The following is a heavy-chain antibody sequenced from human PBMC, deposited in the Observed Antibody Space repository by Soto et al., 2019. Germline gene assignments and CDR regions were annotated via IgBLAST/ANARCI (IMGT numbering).Heavy chain of an antibody. CDR1: GFSLSNAKVG. Sequence: QVTLKESGPVLVKPTETLTLTCTVSGFSLSNAKVGVSWIRQPPGKALEWLALIFSNDEKSYNTSLKSRLTISKDXXKXQXXLTMTNMGPVDSATYYCARIATETRFCYSHYSMDVWGQGTTVTVSS. V-gene: IGHV2-26*01. CDR3: ARIATETRFCYSHYSMDV. CDR2: IFSNDEK. J-gene: IGHJ6*02. D-gene: IGHD3-3*01.